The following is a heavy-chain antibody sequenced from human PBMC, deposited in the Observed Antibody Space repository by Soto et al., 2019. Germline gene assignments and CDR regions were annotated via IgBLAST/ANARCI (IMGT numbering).Heavy chain of an antibody. CDR2: IDWDDDK. CDR3: ARSRSTATPYNWFDP. J-gene: IGHJ5*02. V-gene: IGHV2-70*11. Sequence: TLSLTCAVSGGSISSGGYSWSWIRQPPGKALEWLARIDWDDDKYYNTSLKTRLTISKDTSKNQVVLTMTNMDPVDTATYYCARSRSTATPYNWFDPWGQGTLVTVSS. D-gene: IGHD4-17*01. CDR1: GGSISSGGYS.